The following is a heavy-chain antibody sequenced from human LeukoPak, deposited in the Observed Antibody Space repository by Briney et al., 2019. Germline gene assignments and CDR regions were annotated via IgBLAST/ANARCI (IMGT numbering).Heavy chain of an antibody. CDR3: AKGSYYDSSGSFYFDY. J-gene: IGHJ4*02. D-gene: IGHD3-22*01. Sequence: GGSLRLSCAASGFTFSSYAMSWVRQAPGKGLEWVSGISGSGDNTYYADSVKGRFTISRDNSKNTLYVQVNSLGTEDTAAYYRAKGSYYDSSGSFYFDYWGQGTLITVSS. CDR1: GFTFSSYA. V-gene: IGHV3-23*01. CDR2: ISGSGDNT.